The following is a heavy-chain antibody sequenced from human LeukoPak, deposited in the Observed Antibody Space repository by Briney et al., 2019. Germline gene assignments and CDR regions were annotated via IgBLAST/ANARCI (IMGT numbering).Heavy chain of an antibody. D-gene: IGHD3-10*01. CDR3: ARDLYYGSGSH. V-gene: IGHV4-39*07. CDR1: GGSISSSSYY. CDR2: IYYSGST. Sequence: SETLSLTCTVSGGSISSSSYYWGWIRQPPGKGLEWIGGIYYSGSTYYNPSLKSRVTISVDTSKNQFSLKLSSVTAADTAVYYCARDLYYGSGSHWGQGTLVTVSS. J-gene: IGHJ4*02.